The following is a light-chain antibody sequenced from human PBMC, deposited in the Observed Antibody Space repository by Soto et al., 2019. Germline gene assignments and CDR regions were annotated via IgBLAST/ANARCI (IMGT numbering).Light chain of an antibody. V-gene: IGLV1-44*01. CDR2: GNT. J-gene: IGLJ2*01. Sequence: QTVVTQPPSASGTPGPRVTISCSGSGSSIGTNTLNWYRQLPGTAPKLLIYGNTQRPSGVPDRFSGSKSGTSASLAISGLQSEDEADYYCAAWDGSLNNVLFGGGTQLTVL. CDR1: GSSIGTNT. CDR3: AAWDGSLNNVL.